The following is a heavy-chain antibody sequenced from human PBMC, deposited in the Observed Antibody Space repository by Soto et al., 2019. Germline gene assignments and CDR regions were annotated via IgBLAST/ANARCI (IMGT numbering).Heavy chain of an antibody. V-gene: IGHV3-33*01. CDR2: IWYDGSNK. D-gene: IGHD6-19*01. CDR1: GFTFSSYG. J-gene: IGHJ4*02. CDR3: ASTPSVATLDFDY. Sequence: QVQLVESGGGVVQPGRSLRLSCAASGFTFSSYGMHWVRQDPGEGLEWVAVIWYDGSNKYYADSVKGRFTISRDNSKNTLYLQMNSLSAEDTAVYYCASTPSVATLDFDYWGQGTLVTVSS.